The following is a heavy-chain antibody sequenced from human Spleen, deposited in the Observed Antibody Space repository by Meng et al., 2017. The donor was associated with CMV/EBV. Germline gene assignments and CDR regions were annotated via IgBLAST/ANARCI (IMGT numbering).Heavy chain of an antibody. V-gene: IGHV4-61*01. CDR1: GDSVNNRNYY. CDR2: IYYSGKT. Sequence: GSLRLSCTVSGDSVNNRNYYWSWIRQPPGKGPEWIAYIYYSGKTNYNPSLKSRVTISIDSSKNQFSLKLSSVTAADTAVYYCARVYGSGSYYYYYYGMDVWGQGTTVTVSS. CDR3: ARVYGSGSYYYYYYGMDV. J-gene: IGHJ6*02. D-gene: IGHD3-10*01.